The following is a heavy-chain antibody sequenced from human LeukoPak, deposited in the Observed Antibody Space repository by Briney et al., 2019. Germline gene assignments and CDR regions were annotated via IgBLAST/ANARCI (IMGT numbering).Heavy chain of an antibody. V-gene: IGHV4-39*07. CDR3: ARVSYSSGWYSGFAFDI. Sequence: SETLSLTCTVSGGSISSSISYWGWIRQPPGKGLEWIGSIYYSGNTNYNPSLKSRVTISVDTSKNQFSLKLSSVTAADTAVYYCARVSYSSGWYSGFAFDIWGQGTMVTVSS. D-gene: IGHD6-19*01. J-gene: IGHJ3*02. CDR1: GGSISSSISY. CDR2: IYYSGNT.